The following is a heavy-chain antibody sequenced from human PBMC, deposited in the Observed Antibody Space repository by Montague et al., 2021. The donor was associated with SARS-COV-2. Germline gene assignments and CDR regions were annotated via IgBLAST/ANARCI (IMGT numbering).Heavy chain of an antibody. V-gene: IGHV3-9*01. J-gene: IGHJ5*02. CDR2: ISWSSGTR. D-gene: IGHD2-2*01. Sequence: SLRLSCPASGFNFGNYAMHWVRQPPEKGLEWVSGISWSSGTRRYADSVKGRFTISRDNAKNSLFLQMNSLRVEDTALYYCTKDFERTVSNTNNWFDPWGQGTLVTASS. CDR3: TKDFERTVSNTNNWFDP. CDR1: GFNFGNYA.